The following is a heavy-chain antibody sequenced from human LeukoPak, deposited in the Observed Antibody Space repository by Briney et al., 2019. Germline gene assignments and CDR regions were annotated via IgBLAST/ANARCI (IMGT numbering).Heavy chain of an antibody. V-gene: IGHV3-13*01. D-gene: IGHD6-13*01. CDR2: IGTAGDT. Sequence: GGSLRLSCAASGFTFSSYDMHWVRRATGKGLEWVSAIGTAGDTYYPGSVKGRFTISRENAKNSLYLQMNSLRAGDTAVYYCARSKLAYYFDYWGQGTLVTVSS. J-gene: IGHJ4*02. CDR1: GFTFSSYD. CDR3: ARSKLAYYFDY.